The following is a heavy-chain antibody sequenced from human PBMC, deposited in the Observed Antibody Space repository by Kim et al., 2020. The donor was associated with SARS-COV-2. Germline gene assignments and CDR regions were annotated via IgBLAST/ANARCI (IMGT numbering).Heavy chain of an antibody. CDR3: ARVESDGTHDAFDI. V-gene: IGHV4-38-2*02. CDR2: IYHSGST. CDR1: GYSISSGYY. Sequence: SETLSLTCTVSGYSISSGYYWGWIRQPPGKGLEWIGSIYHSGSTYYNPSLKSRVTISVDTSKNQFSLKLSSVTAADTAVYYCARVESDGTHDAFDIWGQG. J-gene: IGHJ3*02.